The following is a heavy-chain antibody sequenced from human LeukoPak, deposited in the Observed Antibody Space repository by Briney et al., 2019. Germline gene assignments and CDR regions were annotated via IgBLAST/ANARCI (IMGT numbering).Heavy chain of an antibody. V-gene: IGHV4-59*01. CDR2: IYYSGST. J-gene: IGHJ6*02. D-gene: IGHD6-13*01. CDR1: GGSISSYY. CDR3: ARGIAAAGTFSAYYYYYGMDV. Sequence: SETLSLTCTVSGGSISSYYWSWIRQPPGKGLEWIGYIYYSGSTNYNPSLKSRVTISVDTSKNQFSLKLRSVTAADTAVSYCARGIAAAGTFSAYYYYYGMDVWGQGTTVTVSS.